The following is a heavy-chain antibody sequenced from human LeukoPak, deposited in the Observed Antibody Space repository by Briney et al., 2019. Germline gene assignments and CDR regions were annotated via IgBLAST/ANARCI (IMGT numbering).Heavy chain of an antibody. CDR1: GGSFSTYY. J-gene: IGHJ4*02. Sequence: SETLSLTCTVPGGSFSTYYWSWIRQPPGKGLEWIGYIYYSGSTDYNPSLKSRVTMSLDTSKNQFSLNLSSVTAADTAVYYCARAVITFGAAVAKGFDCWGQGTPVTVSS. D-gene: IGHD3-16*01. CDR2: IYYSGST. CDR3: ARAVITFGAAVAKGFDC. V-gene: IGHV4-59*01.